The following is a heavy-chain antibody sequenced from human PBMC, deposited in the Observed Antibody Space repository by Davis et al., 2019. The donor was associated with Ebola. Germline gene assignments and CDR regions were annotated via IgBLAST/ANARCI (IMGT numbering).Heavy chain of an antibody. V-gene: IGHV3-21*01. CDR2: ISSSSTYV. CDR1: GFTFSSYG. J-gene: IGHJ4*02. D-gene: IGHD3-3*01. CDR3: ATQGSQYDFWSGDVVYYFDN. Sequence: GGSLRLSCAASGFTFSSYGMHWVRQAPGKGLEWVSSISSSSTYVYYADSVEGRFTISRDNAKNSLYLQMNSLRAEDTAVYYCATQGSQYDFWSGDVVYYFDNWGQGTLVTVSS.